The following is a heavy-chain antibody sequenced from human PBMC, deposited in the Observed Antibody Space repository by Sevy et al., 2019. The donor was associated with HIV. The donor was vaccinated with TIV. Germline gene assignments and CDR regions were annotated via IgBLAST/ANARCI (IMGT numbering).Heavy chain of an antibody. CDR1: GFTFSSYS. V-gene: IGHV3-21*01. CDR3: ARDHEPGGDAFDI. D-gene: IGHD3-10*01. Sequence: GGSLRLSCAASGFTFSSYSMNWVRRAPGKGLEWVSSISSSSSYIYYADSVKGRFTISRDNAKNSLYLQMNSLRAEDTAVYYCARDHEPGGDAFDIWGQGTMVTVSS. J-gene: IGHJ3*02. CDR2: ISSSSSYI.